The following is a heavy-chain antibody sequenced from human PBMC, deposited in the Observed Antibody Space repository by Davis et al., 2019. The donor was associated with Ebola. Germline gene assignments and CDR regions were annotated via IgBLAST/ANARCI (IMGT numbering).Heavy chain of an antibody. V-gene: IGHV3-30*12. CDR3: ARDVGGRAGY. CDR1: GFTFNQYG. CDR2: ISYDGTNK. Sequence: PGGSLRLSCAASGFTFNQYGMHWVRQAPGKGLEWVAVISYDGTNKYYADSVRGRFTISRDNAKNTLFLQMNSLRADDTAVYYCARDVGGRAGYWGQGTLVTVSS. J-gene: IGHJ4*02.